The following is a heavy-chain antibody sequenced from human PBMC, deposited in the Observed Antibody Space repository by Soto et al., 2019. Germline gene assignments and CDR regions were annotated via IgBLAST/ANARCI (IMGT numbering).Heavy chain of an antibody. CDR3: AKSPQWLAQGRWFDP. V-gene: IGHV3-30*18. D-gene: IGHD6-19*01. J-gene: IGHJ5*02. Sequence: QAGGSLRLSCAASGFTFSSYGMHWVRQAPGKGLEWVAVISYDGSNKYYADSVKGRFTISRDNSKNTLYLQMNSLRAEDTAVYYCAKSPQWLAQGRWFDPWGQGTLVTVSS. CDR1: GFTFSSYG. CDR2: ISYDGSNK.